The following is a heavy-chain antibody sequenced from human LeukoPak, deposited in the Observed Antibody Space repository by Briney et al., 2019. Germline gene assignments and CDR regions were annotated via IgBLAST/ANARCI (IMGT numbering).Heavy chain of an antibody. V-gene: IGHV1-69*13. CDR3: ARDRFRFLESVDRWFDP. CDR2: IIPIFGTA. CDR1: GGTFSSYA. D-gene: IGHD3-3*01. Sequence: GASVKVSCEASGGTFSSYAISWVRQAPGQGLEWMGGIIPIFGTANYAQKFQGRVTITADESTSTAYMELSSLRSEDTAVYYCARDRFRFLESVDRWFDPWGQGTLVTVSS. J-gene: IGHJ5*02.